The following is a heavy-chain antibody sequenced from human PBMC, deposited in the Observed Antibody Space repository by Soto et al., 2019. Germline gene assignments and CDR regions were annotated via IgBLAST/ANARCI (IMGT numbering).Heavy chain of an antibody. CDR2: VISDGKTI. CDR1: GFTFANHW. D-gene: IGHD2-15*01. J-gene: IGHJ4*02. Sequence: GGSLRLSCAASGFTFANHWMHWVRQAPGKGLEWVSRVISDGKTIDYADSVKGRFTVSRDNAKNTLYLQMNSLRAEDTAVYYCATGWWQALDYWGQGT. V-gene: IGHV3-74*01. CDR3: ATGWWQALDY.